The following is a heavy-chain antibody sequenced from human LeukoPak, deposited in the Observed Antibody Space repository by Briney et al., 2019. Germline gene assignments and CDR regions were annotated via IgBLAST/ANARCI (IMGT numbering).Heavy chain of an antibody. J-gene: IGHJ5*02. Sequence: GASVKVSCKASGYTFTSYGISWVRQAPGQGLEWMGWISAYNGNTNYAQKLQGRVTMTTDTYTSTAYMELRSLRSDDTVVYYCARGLYGGNSGWFDPWGQGTLVTVSS. CDR1: GYTFTSYG. D-gene: IGHD4-23*01. CDR2: ISAYNGNT. V-gene: IGHV1-18*01. CDR3: ARGLYGGNSGWFDP.